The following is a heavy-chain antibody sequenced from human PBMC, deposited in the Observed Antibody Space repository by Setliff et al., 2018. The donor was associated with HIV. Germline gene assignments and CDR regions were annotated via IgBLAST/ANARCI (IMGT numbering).Heavy chain of an antibody. D-gene: IGHD2-2*01. J-gene: IGHJ4*02. V-gene: IGHV3-23*01. Sequence: PGGSLRLSCAASRFTFSNYAVTWVRQAPGKGLEWVSVISGSGGSTYYADSLKGRFTISRDTSKNTLYLQMNSPRAEDTAVYYCARRAYCSSTTCFDNWGQGTLVTVSS. CDR3: ARRAYCSSTTCFDN. CDR1: RFTFSNYA. CDR2: ISGSGGST.